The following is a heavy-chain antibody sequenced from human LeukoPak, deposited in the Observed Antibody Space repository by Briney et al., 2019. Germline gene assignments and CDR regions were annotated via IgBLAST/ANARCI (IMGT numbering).Heavy chain of an antibody. J-gene: IGHJ6*02. CDR2: IKQDGSEK. CDR1: GFTFSSYW. V-gene: IGHV3-7*01. Sequence: GSLRLSRAASGFTFSSYWMSWVRQAPGKGLEWVANIKQDGSEKYYVDSVKGRFTISRDNAKNSLYLQMNSLRAEDTAVYYCARDKGYCSGGSCYGYYYGMDVWGQGTTVTVSS. CDR3: ARDKGYCSGGSCYGYYYGMDV. D-gene: IGHD2-15*01.